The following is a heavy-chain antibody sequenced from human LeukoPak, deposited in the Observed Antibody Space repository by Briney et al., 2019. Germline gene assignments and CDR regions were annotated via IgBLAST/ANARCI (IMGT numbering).Heavy chain of an antibody. CDR3: ARGAPEDYYDSSGYYIVDY. J-gene: IGHJ4*02. V-gene: IGHV4-59*01. Sequence: SETLSLTCTVSGGSISSYYWSWIRQPPGKGLEWIRYIYYSGSTNYNPSLKSRVTISVDTSKNQFSLKLSSVTAADTAVYYCARGAPEDYYDSSGYYIVDYWGQGTLVTVSS. CDR2: IYYSGST. D-gene: IGHD3-22*01. CDR1: GGSISSYY.